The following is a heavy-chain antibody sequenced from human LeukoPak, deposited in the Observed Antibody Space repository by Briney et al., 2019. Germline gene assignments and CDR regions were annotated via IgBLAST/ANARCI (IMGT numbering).Heavy chain of an antibody. D-gene: IGHD4-17*01. V-gene: IGHV3-7*01. CDR2: IKQDGSSI. J-gene: IGHJ2*01. CDR1: GFTFSNYW. Sequence: GGSLRLSCEASGFTFSNYWMSWVRQAPGKGLEWVANIKQDGSSIYYVDSVKGRFTNSRDNAKHSVSLQMNSLRAEDTAIYYCVRDGPTGWYFDLWGRGALVTVSS. CDR3: VRDGPTGWYFDL.